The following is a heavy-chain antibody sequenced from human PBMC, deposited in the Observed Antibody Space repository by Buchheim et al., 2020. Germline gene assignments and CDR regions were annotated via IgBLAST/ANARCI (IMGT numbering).Heavy chain of an antibody. J-gene: IGHJ4*02. CDR1: GGSISSSSYF. CDR3: STTLRGWYGVGDY. Sequence: QLQLQESGPGLVKPSETLALTCTVSGGSISSSSYFWGWVRQPPGKGLEWIGSIDHSGTTYYNPSLMNRVSVSKDTSKNQFSLILRSVTAADTAVYYCSTTLRGWYGVGDYWGRGTLFTVSS. CDR2: IDHSGTT. D-gene: IGHD2-15*01. V-gene: IGHV4-39*01.